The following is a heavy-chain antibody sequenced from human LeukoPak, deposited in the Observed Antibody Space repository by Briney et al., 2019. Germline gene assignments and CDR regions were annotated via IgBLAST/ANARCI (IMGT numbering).Heavy chain of an antibody. CDR3: ARRFVGDSGSWGASDI. CDR2: IFYSGST. Sequence: TPSETLSLTCTVSGGSISPYYWSWIRQPPGKGLEWIGYIFYSGSTNYNSSLRSRVTISVDTSKNQFSLKLSSVTAADTAVYYCARRFVGDSGSWGASDIWGQGTMVTVSS. CDR1: GGSISPYY. J-gene: IGHJ3*02. D-gene: IGHD6-13*01. V-gene: IGHV4-59*08.